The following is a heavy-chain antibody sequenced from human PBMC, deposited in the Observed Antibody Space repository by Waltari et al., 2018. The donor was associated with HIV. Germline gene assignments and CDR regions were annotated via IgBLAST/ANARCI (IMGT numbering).Heavy chain of an antibody. CDR1: GFTFSNFA. V-gene: IGHV3-33*01. CDR3: ARGGYYYDISGYYHY. Sequence: QVQLVESGGGVVQPGRSLRLSCAASGFTFSNFAMHWVRQAPGKGLEWGAFIWYDGDNKYYADSVKGRFPISRDNSKNTLYLQMNSLRVEDTAVYYCARGGYYYDISGYYHYWGQGTLVTVSS. CDR2: IWYDGDNK. J-gene: IGHJ4*02. D-gene: IGHD3-22*01.